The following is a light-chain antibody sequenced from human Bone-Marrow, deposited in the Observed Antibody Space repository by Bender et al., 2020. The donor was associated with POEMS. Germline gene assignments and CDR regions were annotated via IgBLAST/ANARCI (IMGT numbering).Light chain of an antibody. V-gene: IGLV3-21*02. J-gene: IGLJ2*01. CDR1: NIGSKS. Sequence: SYVLTQPPSVSVAPGQTARFTCGGNNIGSKSVHWYQQKPGQAPVLVVYDDNDRLSGIPERFSGSNSGNTATLTISRVEAGDEADYYCQVWDSSAVVFGGGTKLTVL. CDR3: QVWDSSAVV. CDR2: DDN.